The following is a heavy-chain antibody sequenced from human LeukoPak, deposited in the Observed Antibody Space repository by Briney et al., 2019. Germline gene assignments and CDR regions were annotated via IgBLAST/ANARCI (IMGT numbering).Heavy chain of an antibody. D-gene: IGHD2-8*01. CDR2: ISHSGRTM. CDR1: GFTFSDYY. J-gene: IGHJ6*03. Sequence: PGGSLRLSCAASGFTFSDYYMSWIRQAPGKGLEWVSYISHSGRTMYYADSVKGRFTISRDNAKNSLYLQMNSLRVGDTAVYYCARDSIVRGNIGNDMDVWGKGTTVTVSS. CDR3: ARDSIVRGNIGNDMDV. V-gene: IGHV3-11*01.